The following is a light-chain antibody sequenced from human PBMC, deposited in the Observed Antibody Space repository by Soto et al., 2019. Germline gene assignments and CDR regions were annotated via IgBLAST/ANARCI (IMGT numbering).Light chain of an antibody. CDR2: AIS. CDR3: QEANSFT. Sequence: DIQMTQSPSSVSASVGDRVTITCRASQPVSSWLAWYQQKPGEAPKLLIYAISSLQTGVPSRFSGSGSGTDFTLTIGSLQPEDFASYYCQEANSFTFGGGTKVEIK. V-gene: IGKV1-12*02. CDR1: QPVSSW. J-gene: IGKJ4*01.